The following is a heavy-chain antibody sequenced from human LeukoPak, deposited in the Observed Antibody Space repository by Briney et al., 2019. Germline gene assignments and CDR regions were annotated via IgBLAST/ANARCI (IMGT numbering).Heavy chain of an antibody. V-gene: IGHV4-34*01. CDR2: IHNSGTT. CDR3: ARRYYYNLGSFPFDF. Sequence: AETLSLTCAVSGGPFSGYFWSWVRQSSGKGLEWVGEIHNSGTTNYNPSLNSRVTISEDTSKNQFYLNLSSVTAADTAVYYCARRYYYNLGSFPFDFWGQGTLVTVSS. CDR1: GGPFSGYF. D-gene: IGHD3-10*01. J-gene: IGHJ4*02.